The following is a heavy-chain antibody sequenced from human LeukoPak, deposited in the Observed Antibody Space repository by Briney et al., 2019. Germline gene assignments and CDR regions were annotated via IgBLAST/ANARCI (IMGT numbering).Heavy chain of an antibody. CDR3: AGTTVSYYYYYMDV. CDR1: GGSISSGSYY. D-gene: IGHD4-17*01. CDR2: IYSSGRT. J-gene: IGHJ6*03. V-gene: IGHV4-61*02. Sequence: SETLSLTCTVSGGSISSGSYYWSWIRQPAGTGLEWIGRIYSSGRTNYNPSLKSRVTISVDKYKNQFSLKLSSVTAADTAVYYCAGTTVSYYYYYMDVWGKGTTVTVSS.